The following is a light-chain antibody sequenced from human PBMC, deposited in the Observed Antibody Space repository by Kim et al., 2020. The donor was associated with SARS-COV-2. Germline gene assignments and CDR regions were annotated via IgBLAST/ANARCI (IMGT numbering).Light chain of an antibody. Sequence: FPGEIATLACRASQSISSTYLAWYQQNPGEAPRLVVYGASSRATGIPDRFSGSGSGTDFTLTISRLEPEDFAVYYCQQYHASPLTFGQGTKVDIK. CDR1: QSISSTY. J-gene: IGKJ1*01. CDR2: GAS. V-gene: IGKV3-20*01. CDR3: QQYHASPLT.